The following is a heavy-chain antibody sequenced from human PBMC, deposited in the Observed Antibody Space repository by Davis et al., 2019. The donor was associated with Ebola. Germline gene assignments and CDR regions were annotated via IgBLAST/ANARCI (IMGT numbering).Heavy chain of an antibody. CDR1: GFTFSSYA. Sequence: PGGSLRLSCAASGFTFSSYAMSWVRQAPGKGLEWVSGITWNSGSIGYADSVKGRFTISRDNAKNSLYLQMNSLRPEDTALYYCAKGYCSSTSCHADYWGQGTLVTVSS. CDR2: ITWNSGSI. V-gene: IGHV3-9*01. J-gene: IGHJ4*02. CDR3: AKGYCSSTSCHADY. D-gene: IGHD2-2*01.